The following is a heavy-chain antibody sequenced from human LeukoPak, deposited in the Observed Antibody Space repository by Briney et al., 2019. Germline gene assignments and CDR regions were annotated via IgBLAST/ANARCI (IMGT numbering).Heavy chain of an antibody. CDR1: GYSFTSYW. V-gene: IGHV5-51*01. CDR2: IYPGDSDA. J-gene: IGHJ6*03. D-gene: IGHD1-26*01. CDR3: ARRKMGATNYYYYYMDV. Sequence: GESLKISCKGSGYSFTSYWIGWVRQMPGKGLEWMGIIYPGDSDARYSPPFQGQVTISADKSISTAYLQWSSLKASDTAMYYCARRKMGATNYYYYYMDVWGKGTTVTVSS.